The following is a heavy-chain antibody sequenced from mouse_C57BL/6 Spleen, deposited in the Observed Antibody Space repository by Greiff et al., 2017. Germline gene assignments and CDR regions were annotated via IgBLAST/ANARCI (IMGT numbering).Heavy chain of an antibody. V-gene: IGHV1-39*01. CDR2: INPNYGTT. J-gene: IGHJ3*01. D-gene: IGHD1-1*02. Sequence: VHVKQSGPELVKPGASVKISCKASGYSFTDYNMNWVKQSNGKSLEWIGVINPNYGTTSYNQKFKGKATLTVDQSSSTAYMQLNSLTSEDSAVYYCARSRGGGPWFAYWGQGTLVTVSA. CDR1: GYSFTDYN. CDR3: ARSRGGGPWFAY.